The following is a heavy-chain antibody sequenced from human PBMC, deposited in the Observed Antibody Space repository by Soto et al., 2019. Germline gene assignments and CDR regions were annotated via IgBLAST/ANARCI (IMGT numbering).Heavy chain of an antibody. J-gene: IGHJ4*02. CDR2: IDDSGNI. CDR3: ARGWVQSHYFYS. Sequence: SETLSLTCTVSGGSISSGGYFWSWVRQPPGKGREWTGYIDDSGNIYYNPSLRSRVTISVDTSQNQCSLKMSSVTASDTAVYSCARGWVQSHYFYSWGQGTLVTVSS. V-gene: IGHV4-31*03. D-gene: IGHD1-1*01. CDR1: GGSISSGGYF.